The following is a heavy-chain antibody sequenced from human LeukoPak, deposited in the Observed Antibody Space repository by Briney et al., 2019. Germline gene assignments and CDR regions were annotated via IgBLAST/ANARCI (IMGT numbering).Heavy chain of an antibody. J-gene: IGHJ4*02. CDR2: ISYDGSNK. CDR1: GFTFSSYS. Sequence: GGSLRLSCAASGFTFSSYSMHWVRQAPGKGLGWVAVISYDGSNKYYADSVKGRCTISRDHSKNTLYLQMNSLRAEDTAVYYCARDRQAAGIFDDYWGQGTLVTVSS. V-gene: IGHV3-30*04. D-gene: IGHD6-13*01. CDR3: ARDRQAAGIFDDY.